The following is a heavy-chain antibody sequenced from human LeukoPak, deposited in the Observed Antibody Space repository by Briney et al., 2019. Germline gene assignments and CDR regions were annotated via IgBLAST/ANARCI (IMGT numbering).Heavy chain of an antibody. D-gene: IGHD2-2*01. CDR1: GYTLTELS. V-gene: IGHV1-24*01. CDR3: ATHLPDYYYMDV. J-gene: IGHJ6*03. Sequence: VASLKLSCKVSGYTLTELSMHWVRQAPGKGLEWMGGFDPEDGETIYAQKFQGRVTMTEDTSTDTAYMELSSLRSEDTAVYYCATHLPDYYYMDVWGKGTTVTVSS. CDR2: FDPEDGET.